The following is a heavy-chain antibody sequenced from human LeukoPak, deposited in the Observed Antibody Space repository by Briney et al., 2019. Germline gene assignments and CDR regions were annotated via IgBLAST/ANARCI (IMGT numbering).Heavy chain of an antibody. V-gene: IGHV4-38-2*02. J-gene: IGHJ4*02. CDR1: GYSISSGYY. D-gene: IGHD2-8*01. CDR3: GRGERGVDY. CDR2: IYHSGST. Sequence: PSETLSLTCTVSGYSISSGYYWGWIRQPPGKGLEWIGTIYHSGSTYYNPSLKSRVTISVDTSKNQFSLKLSSVTAADTAVYYCGRGERGVDYWGQGTLVTVSS.